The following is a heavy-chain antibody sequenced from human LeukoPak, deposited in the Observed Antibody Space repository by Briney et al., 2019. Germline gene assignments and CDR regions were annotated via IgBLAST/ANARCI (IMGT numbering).Heavy chain of an antibody. CDR3: ARGVSAGSPYDFWSGYFRPFDY. D-gene: IGHD3-3*01. CDR2: INHSGST. Sequence: PSETLSLTCAVYGGSFSGYYWSWIRQPPGRGLEWIGEINHSGSTNYNPSLKSRVTISVDTSKNQFSLKLSSVTAADTAVYYCARGVSAGSPYDFWSGYFRPFDYWGQGTLVTVSS. CDR1: GGSFSGYY. J-gene: IGHJ4*02. V-gene: IGHV4-34*01.